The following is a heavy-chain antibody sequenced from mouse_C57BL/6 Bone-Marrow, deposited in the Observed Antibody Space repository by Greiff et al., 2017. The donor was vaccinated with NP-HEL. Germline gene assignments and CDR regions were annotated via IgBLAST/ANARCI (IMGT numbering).Heavy chain of an antibody. CDR3: ARPYSNYYYYAMDY. CDR1: GYTFTSYG. V-gene: IGHV1-81*01. Sequence: QVQLKQSGAELARPGASVKLSCKASGYTFTSYGISWVKQRTGQGLEWIGEIYPRSGNTYYNEKFKGKATLTADKSSSTAYMELRSLTSEDSAVYFCARPYSNYYYYAMDYWGQGTSVTVSS. D-gene: IGHD2-5*01. J-gene: IGHJ4*01. CDR2: IYPRSGNT.